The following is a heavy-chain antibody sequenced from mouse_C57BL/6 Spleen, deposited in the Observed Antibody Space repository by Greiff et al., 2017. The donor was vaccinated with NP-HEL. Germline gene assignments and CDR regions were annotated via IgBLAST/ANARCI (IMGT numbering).Heavy chain of an antibody. CDR1: GYTFTSYW. V-gene: IGHV1-55*01. Sequence: VKLQESGAELVKPGASVKMSCKASGYTFTSYWITWVKQRPGQGLEWIGDIYPGSGSTNYNEKFKSKATLTVDTSSSTAYMQLSSLTSEDSAVYYCARRSDLLDYFDYWGQGTTLTVSS. J-gene: IGHJ2*01. CDR2: IYPGSGST. D-gene: IGHD2-1*01. CDR3: ARRSDLLDYFDY.